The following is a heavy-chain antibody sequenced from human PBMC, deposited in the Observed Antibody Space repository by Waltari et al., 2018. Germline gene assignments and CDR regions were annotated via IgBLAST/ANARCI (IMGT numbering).Heavy chain of an antibody. CDR2: VHGSGRT. D-gene: IGHD2-15*01. Sequence: QLLLQESGPGLVKPSGTLSLTCVVSGDSMSGTSWWSWVRQSPDKCLEWIGQVHGSGRTNYNPSFASRAIVSLDTSMNQFSLRILSATAADTAVYFCARDLGRGLFLDSWGQGTLVTVSP. J-gene: IGHJ4*02. V-gene: IGHV4-4*02. CDR1: GDSMSGTSW. CDR3: ARDLGRGLFLDS.